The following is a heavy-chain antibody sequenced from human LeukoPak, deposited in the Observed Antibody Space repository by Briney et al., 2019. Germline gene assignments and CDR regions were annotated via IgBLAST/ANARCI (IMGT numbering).Heavy chain of an antibody. V-gene: IGHV3-74*01. D-gene: IGHD3-10*01. CDR3: ARADGSGSFYNPATY. Sequence: GGSLRLSCAASGFTFSSYWMHWVRQAPGKGLVWVSRINSDGSSTRYADSVKGRFTISRDNAKNTLYLQMNSLTADDTALYHCARADGSGSFYNPATYWGQGTLVTVSS. J-gene: IGHJ4*02. CDR2: INSDGSST. CDR1: GFTFSSYW.